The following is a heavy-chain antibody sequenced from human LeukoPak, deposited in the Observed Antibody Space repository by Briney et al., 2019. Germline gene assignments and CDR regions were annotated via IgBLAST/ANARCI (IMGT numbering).Heavy chain of an antibody. CDR3: ARIFSYGVYVDY. V-gene: IGHV4-59*08. Sequence: LETLSLTCTVSGGSISSYYWSWIRQPPGKGLEWIGYIYYSGSTNYNPSLKSRVTISVDTSKNQFSLKLSSVTAADTAVYYCARIFSYGVYVDYWGQGTLVTVSS. J-gene: IGHJ4*02. CDR1: GGSISSYY. D-gene: IGHD3-10*01. CDR2: IYYSGST.